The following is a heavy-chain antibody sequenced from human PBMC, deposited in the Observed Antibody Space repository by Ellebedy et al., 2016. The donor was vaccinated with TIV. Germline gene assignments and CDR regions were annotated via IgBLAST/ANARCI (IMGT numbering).Heavy chain of an antibody. CDR1: GDSVSRNSAV. J-gene: IGHJ4*02. D-gene: IGHD3-10*01. V-gene: IGHV6-1*01. CDR3: ARTKSGTGGF. Sequence: SQTLSLTXXISGDSVSRNSAVWNWIRQSPSRGLEWLGRTYYRSKWYSDYAVSVRSRLTVIPDTSTNQFSLQLSSVTPEDTAMYYCARTKSGTGGFWGQGTLVTVSS. CDR2: TYYRSKWYS.